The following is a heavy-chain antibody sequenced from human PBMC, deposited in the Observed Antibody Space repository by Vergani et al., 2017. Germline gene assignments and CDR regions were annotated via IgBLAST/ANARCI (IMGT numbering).Heavy chain of an antibody. CDR3: ARGNYYGSGTYVDP. CDR2: VYSGDET. V-gene: IGHV3-66*02. J-gene: IGHJ5*02. Sequence: ELQLVESGGGLVQPGGSLRLSCAASGSTVSGNYMTWVRQAPGKGLEWVSHVYSGDETYYADYVTGRVTISSDPSKNTLHLQINNLRVEDTAVYYCARGNYYGSGTYVDPWGQGTLVTVSS. CDR1: GSTVSGNY. D-gene: IGHD3-10*01.